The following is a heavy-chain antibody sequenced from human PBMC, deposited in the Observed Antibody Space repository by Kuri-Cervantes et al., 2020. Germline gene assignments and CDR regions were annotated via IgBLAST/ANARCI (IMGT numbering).Heavy chain of an antibody. CDR1: GFTVSSNY. Sequence: GESLKISCAASGFTVSSNYMSWVRQAPGKGLEWVSVISGSGGSTYYADSVKGRFTISRDNSKNTLYLQMNSLRAEDTAVYYCAKDFDRGISGSWGQGTLVTVSS. D-gene: IGHD1-26*01. CDR2: ISGSGGST. J-gene: IGHJ4*02. V-gene: IGHV3-23*01. CDR3: AKDFDRGISGS.